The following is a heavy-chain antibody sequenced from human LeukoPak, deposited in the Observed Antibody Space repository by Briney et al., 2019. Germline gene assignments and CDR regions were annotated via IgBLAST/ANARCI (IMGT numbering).Heavy chain of an antibody. J-gene: IGHJ4*02. CDR1: GFTFSSYA. CDR3: AKGWQRSRYQLLQGYYFDY. Sequence: GGSLRLSCAASGFTFSSYAMSWVRQAPGKGLEWVSAISGSGGSTYYADSVKGRFTISRDNSKNTPYLQMNSLRAEDTAVYYCAKGWQRSRYQLLQGYYFDYWGQGTLVTVSS. V-gene: IGHV3-23*01. CDR2: ISGSGGST. D-gene: IGHD2-2*01.